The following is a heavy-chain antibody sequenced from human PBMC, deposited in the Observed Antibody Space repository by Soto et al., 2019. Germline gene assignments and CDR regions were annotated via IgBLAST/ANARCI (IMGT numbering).Heavy chain of an antibody. CDR2: ISASGGNT. Sequence: EVLLLESGGGLVQPGGSLRLSCAASGFTFSSYAMSWVRQAPGKGLQWVSAISASGGNTYYADSVKGRFTISRDNSKNTLYLQMDSLRAEDTALYYCARDPTVAVSWFDPWGQGTLVTVSS. D-gene: IGHD6-19*01. CDR3: ARDPTVAVSWFDP. CDR1: GFTFSSYA. J-gene: IGHJ5*02. V-gene: IGHV3-23*01.